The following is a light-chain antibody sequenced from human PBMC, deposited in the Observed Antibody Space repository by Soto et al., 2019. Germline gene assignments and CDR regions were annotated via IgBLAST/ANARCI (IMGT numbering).Light chain of an antibody. J-gene: IGLJ1*01. CDR1: SSDVGGYNY. CDR3: CSYAGSYGV. CDR2: DVS. V-gene: IGLV2-11*01. Sequence: QFALTQPRSVSGSPGQSVTISCTGTSSDVGGYNYVSWYQQHPGKAPKLMIYDVSKRPSGVPDRFSGSKSGNTASLTISGLQAEDEADYYCCSYAGSYGVFGTGTKVTVL.